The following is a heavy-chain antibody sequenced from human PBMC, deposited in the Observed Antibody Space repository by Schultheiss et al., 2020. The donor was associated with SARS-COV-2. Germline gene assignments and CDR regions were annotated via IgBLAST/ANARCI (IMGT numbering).Heavy chain of an antibody. CDR2: INPNSGGT. J-gene: IGHJ4*02. CDR1: GYTFTNNA. Sequence: GGSLRLSCKASGYTFTNNAMEWVRQAPGRGLEWMGWINPNSGGTNYAQKFQGRVTMTRDTSISTAYMELSRLRSDDTAVYYCARDWGVVAVAGPFDYWGQGTLVTVSS. V-gene: IGHV1-2*02. CDR3: ARDWGVVAVAGPFDY. D-gene: IGHD6-19*01.